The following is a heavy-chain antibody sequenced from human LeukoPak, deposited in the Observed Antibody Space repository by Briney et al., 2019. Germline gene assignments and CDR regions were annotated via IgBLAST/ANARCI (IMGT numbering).Heavy chain of an antibody. V-gene: IGHV3-23*01. J-gene: IGHJ4*02. CDR3: AKDFPYSTDSSGSDPFDY. CDR2: ISGSGGST. Sequence: GGSLRLSCAASGFTFSSYAMSWVRQAPGKGLEWVSAISGSGGSTYYADSVKGRFTISRDNSKNTLYLQMNSLRAEDTAVYYCAKDFPYSTDSSGSDPFDYWGQGTLVTVSS. CDR1: GFTFSSYA. D-gene: IGHD3-22*01.